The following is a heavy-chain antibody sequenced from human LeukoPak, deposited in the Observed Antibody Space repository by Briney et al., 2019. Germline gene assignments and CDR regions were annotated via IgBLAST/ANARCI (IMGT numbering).Heavy chain of an antibody. J-gene: IGHJ4*02. CDR2: FDPEDGET. Sequence: ASVKVSCKVSGYSHSELSMHWVRQAPGKGLEWLGGFDPEDGETIYAQKFQGRVILTEDTYTDTTYMELRSLRSEDTAVYYCATYQYIWKYFDYWGQGTLLTVSS. D-gene: IGHD1-1*01. CDR1: GYSHSELS. V-gene: IGHV1-24*01. CDR3: ATYQYIWKYFDY.